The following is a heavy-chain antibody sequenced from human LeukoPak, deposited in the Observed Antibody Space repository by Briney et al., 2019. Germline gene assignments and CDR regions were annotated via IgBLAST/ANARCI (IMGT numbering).Heavy chain of an antibody. CDR3: VQSTGWPGLDF. CDR1: GASVNDNN. V-gene: IGHV4-59*08. Sequence: PSETLSFNSVAFGASVNDNNWSWLPQPQGQELEWVGYIYNGVTTSYNPALRSRVTISADKSTNQFSLRLTSMTAADTAMYYCVQSTGWPGLDFWGQGALVTVSS. D-gene: IGHD2-2*01. CDR2: IYNGVTT. J-gene: IGHJ4*02.